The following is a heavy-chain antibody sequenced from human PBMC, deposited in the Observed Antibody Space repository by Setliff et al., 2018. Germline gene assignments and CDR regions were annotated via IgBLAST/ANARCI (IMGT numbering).Heavy chain of an antibody. CDR3: ATLAFTYYYDSSGYYPHDY. D-gene: IGHD3-22*01. V-gene: IGHV1-24*01. CDR1: GYTLTELS. CDR2: FDPEDGET. J-gene: IGHJ4*02. Sequence: ASVKVSCKVSGYTLTELSMYWVRQAPGKGLEWMGGFDPEDGETIYAQKFQGRVTMTEDTSTVTAYMELSSLRSEDTAVYYCATLAFTYYYDSSGYYPHDYWGQGTLVTVSS.